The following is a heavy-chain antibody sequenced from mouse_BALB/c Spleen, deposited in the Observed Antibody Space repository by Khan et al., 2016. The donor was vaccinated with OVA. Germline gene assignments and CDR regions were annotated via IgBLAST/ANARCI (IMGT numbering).Heavy chain of an antibody. CDR2: ITPNNGGT. Sequence: VRLQQSGPELVKPGASVKISCKASGYTFTDYNMDWVKQSHGKSLEWIGDITPNNGGTIYNQKFKGKATLTVDKSSSTAYMELHSLTSEDTAVYYCTRGGHGSPFDYWGQGTTLTVSS. V-gene: IGHV1-18*01. CDR3: TRGGHGSPFDY. J-gene: IGHJ2*01. D-gene: IGHD1-1*01. CDR1: GYTFTDYN.